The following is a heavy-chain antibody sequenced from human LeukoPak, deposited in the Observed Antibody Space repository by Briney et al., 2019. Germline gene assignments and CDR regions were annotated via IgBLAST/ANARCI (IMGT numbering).Heavy chain of an antibody. CDR2: IYSGGST. J-gene: IGHJ6*02. CDR1: GFTVSSNC. V-gene: IGHV3-53*01. Sequence: GSLRLSCAASGFTVSSNCMSWVRQAPGKGLEWVSVIYSGGSTYYADSVKGRFTISRDNSKNTLYLQMNSLRAEDTAVYYCAKTIGYCSGGSCYAPFDYYGMDVWGQGTTVTVSS. D-gene: IGHD2-15*01. CDR3: AKTIGYCSGGSCYAPFDYYGMDV.